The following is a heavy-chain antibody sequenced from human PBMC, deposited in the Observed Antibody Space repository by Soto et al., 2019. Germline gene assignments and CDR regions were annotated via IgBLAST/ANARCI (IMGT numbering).Heavy chain of an antibody. Sequence: QVQLVQSGAEVKKPGASVKVSCKASGYTFTRFNMHWVRQAPGQRLEWMGWINAGNGNTTYSQKFQGRVTFTRDTSANTAYMELSSLISEDTAVYYCARPKDYDDCLDSWGKGTLVTVSS. V-gene: IGHV1-3*01. D-gene: IGHD3-22*01. CDR2: INAGNGNT. J-gene: IGHJ4*02. CDR3: ARPKDYDDCLDS. CDR1: GYTFTRFN.